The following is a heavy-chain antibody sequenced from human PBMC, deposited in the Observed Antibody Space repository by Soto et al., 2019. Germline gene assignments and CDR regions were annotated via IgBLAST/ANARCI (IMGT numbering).Heavy chain of an antibody. CDR3: AKPIAARPAPFNWFDP. Sequence: GGSLRLSCAASGFTFSSYAMSWFRQAPGKGLEGVSAISGSGGSTYYADSVKGRFTISRDNSKNTLYLQMNSLRAEDTAVYYCAKPIAARPAPFNWFDPWGQGTLVTVSS. CDR1: GFTFSSYA. CDR2: ISGSGGST. V-gene: IGHV3-23*01. J-gene: IGHJ5*02. D-gene: IGHD6-6*01.